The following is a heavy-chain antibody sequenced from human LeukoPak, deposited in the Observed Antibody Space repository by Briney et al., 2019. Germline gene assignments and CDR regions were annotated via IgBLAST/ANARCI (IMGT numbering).Heavy chain of an antibody. CDR3: AGGPSGVPAAMLGYAFDI. V-gene: IGHV4-59*01. D-gene: IGHD2-2*01. J-gene: IGHJ3*02. CDR1: GGSISSYY. CDR2: IYYSGST. Sequence: SETLSLTCTVSGGSISSYYWSWIRQPPGKGLEWIGYIYYSGSTNYNPSLKSRVTISVDTSKNQFSLKLSSVTAADTAVYYCAGGPSGVPAAMLGYAFDIWGQGTMVTVSS.